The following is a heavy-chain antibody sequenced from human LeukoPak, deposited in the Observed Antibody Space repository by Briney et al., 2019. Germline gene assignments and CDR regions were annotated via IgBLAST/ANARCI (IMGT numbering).Heavy chain of an antibody. Sequence: SETLSLTCTVSGGPITSTSSYWGWVRQPPGKGLERIGNFYYSGGTYYNPSLKSRISMSEDTSKSQFSLRLSSVTAADTAVYYCVRTVAAAIHYYYMDVWGKGTTVTVSS. J-gene: IGHJ6*03. CDR3: VRTVAAAIHYYYMDV. D-gene: IGHD6-13*01. CDR1: GGPITSTSSY. V-gene: IGHV4-39*01. CDR2: FYYSGGT.